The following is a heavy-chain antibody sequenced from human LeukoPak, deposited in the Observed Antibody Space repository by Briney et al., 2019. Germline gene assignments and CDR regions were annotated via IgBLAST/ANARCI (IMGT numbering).Heavy chain of an antibody. CDR2: IYYSGST. Sequence: SETLSLTCTVSGGSISSSNYYWGWIRQPPGKGLEWIGSIYYSGSTYYNPSHKSRVTISVDTSKNQFSLKLSSVTAADTAVYYCARHPRGYYDILTGYYSPYWFDPWGQGTLVTVSS. V-gene: IGHV4-39*01. J-gene: IGHJ5*02. CDR1: GGSISSSNYY. D-gene: IGHD3-9*01. CDR3: ARHPRGYYDILTGYYSPYWFDP.